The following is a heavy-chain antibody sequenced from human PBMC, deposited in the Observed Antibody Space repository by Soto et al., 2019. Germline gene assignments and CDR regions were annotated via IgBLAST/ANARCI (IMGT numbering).Heavy chain of an antibody. CDR3: ARDTETLGPRANDALDI. D-gene: IGHD3-3*02. Sequence: QAQLVQSGAEMKKPGASVKVFCKATGYTFSAYTMNWVRQAPGQSLEWLGWINAGSGNTKYSQNFQGRVSITRYTSASTVYMELTGLTSEDTAVYYCARDTETLGPRANDALDIWGQGTMVTVSS. CDR1: GYTFSAYT. J-gene: IGHJ3*02. CDR2: INAGSGNT. V-gene: IGHV1-3*01.